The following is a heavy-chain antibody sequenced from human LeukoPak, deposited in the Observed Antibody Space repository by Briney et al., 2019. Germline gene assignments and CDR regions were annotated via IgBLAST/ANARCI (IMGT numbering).Heavy chain of an antibody. V-gene: IGHV4-34*01. CDR2: INHSGST. CDR1: GGSFSGYY. Sequence: NPSETLSLTCAVYGGSFSGYYWSWIRQPPGKGLEWIGEINHSGSTNYNPSLKSRVTISVDTSKNQFSLKLSSVTAADTAVYYCARERGIAARYFDYWGQGTLVTVSS. J-gene: IGHJ4*02. CDR3: ARERGIAARYFDY. D-gene: IGHD6-6*01.